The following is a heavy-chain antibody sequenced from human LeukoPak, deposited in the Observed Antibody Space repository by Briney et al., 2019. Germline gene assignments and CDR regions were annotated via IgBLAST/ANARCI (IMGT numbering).Heavy chain of an antibody. CDR2: ISAYNGNT. J-gene: IGHJ6*02. CDR3: ATFPLRYCSSTSCYLYYYYGMDV. D-gene: IGHD2-2*01. CDR1: GYTFTSYG. V-gene: IGHV1-18*01. Sequence: ASVKVSCKASGYTFTSYGISWVRQAPGQGLEWMGWISAYNGNTNYAQKLQGRVTMTTDTSTSTAYMELRSVRSDDTPVYYCATFPLRYCSSTSCYLYYYYGMDVWGQGTTVTVSS.